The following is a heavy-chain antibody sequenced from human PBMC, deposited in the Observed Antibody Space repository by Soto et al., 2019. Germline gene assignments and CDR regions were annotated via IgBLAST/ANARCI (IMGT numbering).Heavy chain of an antibody. J-gene: IGHJ6*02. V-gene: IGHV4-59*01. D-gene: IGHD5-18*01. CDR1: GGSISSYY. CDR3: GREGGYSYGNDYYYYGMDV. Sequence: SETLSLTCTVSGGSISSYYWSWIRQPPGKGLEWIGYIYYSGSTNYNPSLKSRVTISVDTSKNQFSLKLSSVTAADTAVYYCGREGGYSYGNDYYYYGMDVWGQGTTVTVSS. CDR2: IYYSGST.